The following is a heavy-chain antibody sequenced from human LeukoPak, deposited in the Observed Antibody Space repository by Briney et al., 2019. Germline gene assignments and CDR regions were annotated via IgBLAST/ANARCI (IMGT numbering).Heavy chain of an antibody. CDR1: GYTFTSYG. Sequence: ASVKVSCKASGYTFTSYGISWVRQAPGQGLEWMGWISAYNGNTNYAQKLQGRVTMTTDTSTSTAYMELRSLRSDDTAVYYCARYGHGNMPLRFLENPWGQGTLVTVSS. CDR3: ARYGHGNMPLRFLENP. CDR2: ISAYNGNT. V-gene: IGHV1-18*01. D-gene: IGHD3-3*01. J-gene: IGHJ5*02.